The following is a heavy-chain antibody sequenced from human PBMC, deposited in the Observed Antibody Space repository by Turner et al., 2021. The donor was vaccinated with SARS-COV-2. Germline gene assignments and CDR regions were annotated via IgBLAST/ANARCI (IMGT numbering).Heavy chain of an antibody. CDR1: GFTFSSYG. D-gene: IGHD3-10*01. Sequence: QVQLVESGGGVVQPGRSLRLSCAASGFTFSSYGMRWVRQAPGKGLEWVAVIWYDGSNEYYADSVKGRFTISRDNSKNTLYLQMNSLRAEDTAVYYCAREMAAHYGSGSYYSAPFDYWGQGTLVTVSS. J-gene: IGHJ4*02. CDR3: AREMAAHYGSGSYYSAPFDY. CDR2: IWYDGSNE. V-gene: IGHV3-33*01.